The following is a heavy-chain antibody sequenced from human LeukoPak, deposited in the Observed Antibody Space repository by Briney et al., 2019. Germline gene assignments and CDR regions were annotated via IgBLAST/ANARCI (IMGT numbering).Heavy chain of an antibody. CDR3: ARGRHGLDY. Sequence: SETLSLTCAVSGGSISSGGYSWSWIRQPPGKGLEWIGYIYHSGSTYYNPSLKSRVTISVDRSKNQFSLELSSVTAADTAVYYCARGRHGLDYWGQGTLVTVSS. V-gene: IGHV4-30-2*01. CDR1: GGSISSGGYS. J-gene: IGHJ4*02. CDR2: IYHSGST.